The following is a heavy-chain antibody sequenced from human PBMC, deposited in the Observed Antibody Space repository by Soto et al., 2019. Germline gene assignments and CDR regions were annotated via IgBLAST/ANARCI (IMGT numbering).Heavy chain of an antibody. CDR3: VRDGTKTLRDWFDP. CDR1: GASISGFY. CDR2: IYATGTT. Sequence: SEPLSLTCTVSGASISGFYWSWIRKYAGKGLEWIGRIYATGTTDYNPSPKSRVMMSVDTSKKQFSLKLRSVTAADTAVYYCVRDGTKTLRDWFDPWGQGISVTVS. D-gene: IGHD1-1*01. V-gene: IGHV4-4*07. J-gene: IGHJ5*02.